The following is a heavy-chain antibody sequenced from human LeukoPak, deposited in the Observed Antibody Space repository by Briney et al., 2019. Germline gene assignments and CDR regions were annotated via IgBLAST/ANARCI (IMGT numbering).Heavy chain of an antibody. V-gene: IGHV3-53*01. CDR1: GFTVVINH. CDR3: GALYDGGGYYDY. Sequence: GGSLRLSCAASGFTVVINHMSWVRQAPGKGLEWVSVIYSGGSTSYTDSVKGRFTISRDNSKNTLYLQMNSLRVEDTAVYYCGALYDGGGYYDYWAREPWSPSPQ. D-gene: IGHD3-22*01. CDR2: IYSGGST. J-gene: IGHJ4*02.